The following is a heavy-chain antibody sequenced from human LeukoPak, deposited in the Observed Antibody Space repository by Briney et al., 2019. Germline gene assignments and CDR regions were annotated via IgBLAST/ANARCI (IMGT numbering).Heavy chain of an antibody. D-gene: IGHD3-10*01. Sequence: GGSLRLSCAGSGFIFSDYVMSWVRQAPGKGLEWVSASGTGGRTYYADSVKGRFTISRDNSKNTLYLQMNSLRAEDTAVYYCATDYYGSGSYYIREDYWGQGTLVTVSS. J-gene: IGHJ4*02. CDR2: SGTGGRT. V-gene: IGHV3-23*01. CDR1: GFIFSDYV. CDR3: ATDYYGSGSYYIREDY.